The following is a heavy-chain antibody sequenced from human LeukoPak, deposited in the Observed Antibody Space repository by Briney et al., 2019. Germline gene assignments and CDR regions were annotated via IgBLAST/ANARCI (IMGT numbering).Heavy chain of an antibody. CDR3: ARSAQGGIVATNYYFDY. CDR1: GGSISSSSYS. D-gene: IGHD5-12*01. J-gene: IGHJ4*02. CDR2: IYYSGST. Sequence: PSETLSLTCTVSGGSISSSSYSWGWIRQPPGKGLEWIGSIYYSGSTYYNPSLKSRVTISVDTSKNQFSLKLSSVTAADTAVYYCARSAQGGIVATNYYFDYWGQGTLVTVSS. V-gene: IGHV4-39*01.